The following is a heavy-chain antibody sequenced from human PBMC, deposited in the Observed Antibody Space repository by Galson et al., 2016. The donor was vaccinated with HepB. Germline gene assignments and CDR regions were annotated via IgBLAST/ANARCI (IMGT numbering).Heavy chain of an antibody. CDR1: GFTFSNHW. D-gene: IGHD3-16*02. Sequence: SLRVSCAASGFTFSNHWMHWVRQASGKGLEWVSAISGSGGSTYYADSVKGRFTISRDNSKNTLYLQMNSLKTEDTAVYYCTTDLGRAPLYDYVWGSYRPDYWGQGTLVTVSS. CDR3: TTDLGRAPLYDYVWGSYRPDY. CDR2: ISGSGGST. V-gene: IGHV3-23*01. J-gene: IGHJ4*02.